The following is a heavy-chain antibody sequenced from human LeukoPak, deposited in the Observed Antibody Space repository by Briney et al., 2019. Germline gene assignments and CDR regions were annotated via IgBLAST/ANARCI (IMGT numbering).Heavy chain of an antibody. CDR1: GGSISSSTYY. J-gene: IGHJ4*02. Sequence: SETLSLTCSVYGGSISSSTYYWGWIRQPPGKGLEWIGSIFYSGSTYYNPSLKSRVTISVDTSKNQFSLKLSSVTAADTAVYYCARRLDYSKSLDYWGQGTLVTVSS. D-gene: IGHD4-11*01. CDR2: IFYSGST. V-gene: IGHV4-39*01. CDR3: ARRLDYSKSLDY.